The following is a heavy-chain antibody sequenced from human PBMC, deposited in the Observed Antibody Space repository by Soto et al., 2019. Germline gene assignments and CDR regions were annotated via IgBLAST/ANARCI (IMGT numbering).Heavy chain of an antibody. D-gene: IGHD2-2*01. Sequence: QVQLQESGPGLVKPSETLSLTCTVYGVSITSNKWWSWVRQSPGKGLEWIGEIYHSGSTNYNPSLKSRVTISVDKSKNQFSLKLSSVTAADTAVYYCARDDHLVIVPSSLGAMDVWGQGTRVTVSS. V-gene: IGHV4-4*02. J-gene: IGHJ6*02. CDR2: IYHSGST. CDR3: ARDDHLVIVPSSLGAMDV. CDR1: GVSITSNKW.